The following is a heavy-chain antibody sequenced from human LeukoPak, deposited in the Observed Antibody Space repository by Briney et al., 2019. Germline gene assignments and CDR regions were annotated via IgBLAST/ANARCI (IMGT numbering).Heavy chain of an antibody. V-gene: IGHV3-74*01. CDR1: GFTFSSYW. J-gene: IGHJ4*02. CDR3: ARGFLDESTSPFDY. Sequence: PGGSLRLSCAASGFTFSSYWMHWVRQAPGKGLVWVSRINSDGSSTSYADSVKGRFTISRDNAKNTLYLQMDSLRAEDTAVYYCARGFLDESTSPFDYWGQGTLVTVSS. D-gene: IGHD2-2*01. CDR2: INSDGSST.